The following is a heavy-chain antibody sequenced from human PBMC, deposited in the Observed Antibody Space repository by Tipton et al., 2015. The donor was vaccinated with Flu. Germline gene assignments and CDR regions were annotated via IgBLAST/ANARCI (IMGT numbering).Heavy chain of an antibody. CDR3: ARGVDILTGYYKGRVAFDI. D-gene: IGHD3-9*01. CDR1: GGSISSYY. Sequence: TLSLTCTVSGGSISSYYWSWIRQPPGKGLEWIGYIYYSGGTNYNPSLKSRVTISVDTSKNQFSLKLSSVTAADTAVYYCARGVDILTGYYKGRVAFDIWGQGTMVTVSS. CDR2: IYYSGGT. J-gene: IGHJ3*02. V-gene: IGHV4-59*01.